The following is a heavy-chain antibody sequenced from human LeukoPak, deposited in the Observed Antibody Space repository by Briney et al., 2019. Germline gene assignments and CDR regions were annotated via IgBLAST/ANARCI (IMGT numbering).Heavy chain of an antibody. V-gene: IGHV1-46*01. D-gene: IGHD6-13*01. Sequence: ASVKVSCKASGYTFTSYYMHWVRQAPGQGLEWMGIINPSGGSTSYAQKFQGRVTITRDTSASTAYMELSSLRSEDTAVYYCASPAAGTRGGVFDIWGQGTLVTVSS. J-gene: IGHJ3*02. CDR3: ASPAAGTRGGVFDI. CDR1: GYTFTSYY. CDR2: INPSGGST.